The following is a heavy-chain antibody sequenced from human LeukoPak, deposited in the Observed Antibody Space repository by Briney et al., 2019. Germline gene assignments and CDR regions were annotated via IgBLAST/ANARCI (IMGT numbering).Heavy chain of an antibody. V-gene: IGHV3-53*01. J-gene: IGHJ4*02. CDR2: IYSGGST. Sequence: PGGSLRLSCAASGFTVSSNYMSWVRQAPGKGLEWVSVIYSGGSTYYADSVKGRFTISRDNSKNTLYLQMNSLRAEDTAVYYCASTIAGAIAAATFDYWGQGTLVTVSS. CDR1: GFTVSSNY. D-gene: IGHD6-13*01. CDR3: ASTIAGAIAAATFDY.